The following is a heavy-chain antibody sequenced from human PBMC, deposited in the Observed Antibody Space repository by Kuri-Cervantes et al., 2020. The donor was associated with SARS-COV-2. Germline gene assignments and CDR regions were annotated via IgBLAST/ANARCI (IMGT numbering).Heavy chain of an antibody. V-gene: IGHV3-30*02. CDR2: IRYDGSNK. CDR3: AREYCSSTSCYLNYMDV. Sequence: GGSLRLSCAASGFTFSSYGMHWVRQAPGKGLEWVAFIRYDGSNKYYADSVKGRFTISRDNSKNTLYLQMNSLRAEDTAVYYCAREYCSSTSCYLNYMDVWGKGTTVTVSS. D-gene: IGHD2-2*01. CDR1: GFTFSSYG. J-gene: IGHJ6*03.